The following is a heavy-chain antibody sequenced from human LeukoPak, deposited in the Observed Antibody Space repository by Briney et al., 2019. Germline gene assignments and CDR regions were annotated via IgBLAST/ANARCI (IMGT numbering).Heavy chain of an antibody. V-gene: IGHV3-23*01. CDR2: ISDNGAGT. J-gene: IGHJ2*01. D-gene: IGHD3-3*01. Sequence: GGSLRLSCAASGLTYSRYAMSWVRQAPGKGLEWVSSISDNGAGTFYADSVKGRFTISRDNSDKTLYLQMNSLRAEDTAVYYCAKRSLSGTWYFDLWGRGTLVIVSS. CDR1: GLTYSRYA. CDR3: AKRSLSGTWYFDL.